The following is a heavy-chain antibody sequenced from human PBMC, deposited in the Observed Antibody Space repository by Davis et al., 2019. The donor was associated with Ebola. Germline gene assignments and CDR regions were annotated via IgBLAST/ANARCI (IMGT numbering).Heavy chain of an antibody. D-gene: IGHD4-17*01. Sequence: GGSLRLSCAASGFTFDDYAMHWVRQAPGKGLEWVSGISWNSGSIGYADSVKGRFTISRDNAKNSLYLQMNSLRAEDTAVYYCARGGTSYGDYPIDYWGQGTLVTVSS. V-gene: IGHV3-9*01. CDR3: ARGGTSYGDYPIDY. CDR2: ISWNSGSI. J-gene: IGHJ4*02. CDR1: GFTFDDYA.